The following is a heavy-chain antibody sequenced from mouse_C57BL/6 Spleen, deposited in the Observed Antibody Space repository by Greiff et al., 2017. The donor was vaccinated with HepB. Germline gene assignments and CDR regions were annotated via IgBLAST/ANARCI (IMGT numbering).Heavy chain of an antibody. J-gene: IGHJ2*01. CDR1: GYAFSSSW. CDR3: ARWERARYASVS. Sequence: VQLQQSGPELVKPGASVKISCKASGYAFSSSWMNWVKQRPGKGLEWIGRIYPGDGDTNYNGKFKGKATLTADKSSSTAYMRLSSLTSEDSAVYSCARWERARYASVSWGQGTPLTVSS. V-gene: IGHV1-82*01. CDR2: IYPGDGDT. D-gene: IGHD1-1*01.